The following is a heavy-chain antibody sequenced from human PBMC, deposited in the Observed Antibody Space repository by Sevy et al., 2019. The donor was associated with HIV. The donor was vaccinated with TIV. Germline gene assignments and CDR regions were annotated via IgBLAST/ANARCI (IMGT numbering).Heavy chain of an antibody. J-gene: IGHJ4*02. Sequence: GGFLRLSCAASGFTLTSYSMSWVRQAPGKGLEWVSYISSSNEGLEWVSYIGSTTETIYYADSVKGRFTISRDNAKNSLYLQMNSMRDEDTAVYHCARGGGADFDYWGQGTLVTVSS. CDR3: ARGGGADFDY. D-gene: IGHD1-26*01. V-gene: IGHV3-48*02. CDR1: GFTLTSYS. CDR2: ISSSNEGLEWVSYIGSTTETI.